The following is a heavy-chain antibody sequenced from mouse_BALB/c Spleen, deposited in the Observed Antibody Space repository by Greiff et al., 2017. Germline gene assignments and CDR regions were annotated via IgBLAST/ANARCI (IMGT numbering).Heavy chain of an antibody. J-gene: IGHJ2*01. D-gene: IGHD2-3*01. CDR2: INPSTGYT. CDR1: GYTFTSYW. Sequence: VQLQQSGAELAKPGASVKMSCKASGYTFTSYWMHWVKQRPGQGLEWIGYINPSTGYTEYNQKFKDKATLTADKSSSTAYMQLSSLTSEDSAVYYCARSGYYVGYFDYWGQGTTLTVSS. CDR3: ARSGYYVGYFDY. V-gene: IGHV1-7*01.